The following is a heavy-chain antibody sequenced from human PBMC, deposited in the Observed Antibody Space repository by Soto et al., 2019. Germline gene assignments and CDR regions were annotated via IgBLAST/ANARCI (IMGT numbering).Heavy chain of an antibody. CDR2: ISYSVNT. J-gene: IGHJ4*02. V-gene: IGHV4-59*01. Sequence: PKEILSLTCTVSGGSISNFYWSWIRQPPGKGLEWIGYISYSVNTNYNPSLKSRVSISVDTSKNQLSLNLTSVTAADTAVYYCARAPMVLSRSYFDSWGQGTPVTVSS. CDR1: GGSISNFY. D-gene: IGHD2-8*01. CDR3: ARAPMVLSRSYFDS.